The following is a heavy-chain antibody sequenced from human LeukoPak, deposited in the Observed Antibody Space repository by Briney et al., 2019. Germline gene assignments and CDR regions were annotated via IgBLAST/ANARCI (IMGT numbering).Heavy chain of an antibody. J-gene: IGHJ4*02. CDR1: GFTFSSDW. Sequence: GRSLRLSCAASGFTFSSDWMSWVRQAPGKGLEWVANIKQDGSEKQYVDSVKGRFAISRDNAENSLYLQMNSLKAEDMAVYYCGRFTRSGDSVYWGQGTMVTVSS. CDR2: IKQDGSEK. CDR3: GRFTRSGDSVY. V-gene: IGHV3-7*04. D-gene: IGHD7-27*01.